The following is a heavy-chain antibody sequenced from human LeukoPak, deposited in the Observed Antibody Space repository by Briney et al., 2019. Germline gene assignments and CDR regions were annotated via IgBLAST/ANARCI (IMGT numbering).Heavy chain of an antibody. CDR1: GGSISSSRYY. CDR3: AAGSAVAEYYYYYGMDV. Sequence: SETLSLTCTVSGGSISSSRYYWGWIRQPPGEGLEWIGSIYYSGSTYYNPSLKSRVTISVDTSKNQFSLKLSSVTAADTAVYYCAAGSAVAEYYYYYGMDVWGQGTTVTVSS. D-gene: IGHD6-19*01. V-gene: IGHV4-39*01. J-gene: IGHJ6*02. CDR2: IYYSGST.